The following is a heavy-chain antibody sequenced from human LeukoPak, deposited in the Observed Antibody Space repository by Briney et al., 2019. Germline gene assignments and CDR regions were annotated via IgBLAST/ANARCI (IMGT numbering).Heavy chain of an antibody. CDR1: GYSFTSYW. V-gene: IGHV5-10-1*01. CDR2: IDPSDSYT. Sequence: GESLKFSCKGSGYSFTSYWISWVRQMPGKGLEWMGRIDPSDSYTNYSPSFQGNVTISAAKSISTAYLQWSSLKASDTAMYYCARHDFTNYFDYWGQGTLVTVSS. CDR3: ARHDFTNYFDY. J-gene: IGHJ4*02. D-gene: IGHD3-10*01.